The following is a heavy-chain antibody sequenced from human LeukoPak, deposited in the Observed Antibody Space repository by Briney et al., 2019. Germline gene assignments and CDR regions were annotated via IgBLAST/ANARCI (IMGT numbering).Heavy chain of an antibody. J-gene: IGHJ4*02. V-gene: IGHV1-18*01. D-gene: IGHD3-3*01. CDR2: ISAYNGNT. Sequence: ASVNVSCKASGYTFTSYGISWVRQAPGQGLEWMGWISAYNGNTNYAQKLQGRVTMTTDTSTSTAYMELRSLRSDDTAVYYFARDGWGITIFGVVIARRFDYWGQGTLVTVSS. CDR1: GYTFTSYG. CDR3: ARDGWGITIFGVVIARRFDY.